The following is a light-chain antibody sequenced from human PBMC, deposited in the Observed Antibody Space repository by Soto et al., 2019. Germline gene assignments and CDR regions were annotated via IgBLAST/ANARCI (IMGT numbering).Light chain of an antibody. Sequence: QSVLTQPPSASGTPGQRVTISCSGSSSNIGSNTVNWYQQLPGTAPKLLIYSNNQRPSGVPDRFSGSKSGPSASLAISGLQSEDEAAYYCAAWDDSLNGYVFGTGTKVTVL. CDR1: SSNIGSNT. V-gene: IGLV1-44*01. CDR3: AAWDDSLNGYV. J-gene: IGLJ1*01. CDR2: SNN.